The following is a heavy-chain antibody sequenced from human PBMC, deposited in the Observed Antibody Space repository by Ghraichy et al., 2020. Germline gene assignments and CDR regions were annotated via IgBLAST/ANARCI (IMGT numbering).Heavy chain of an antibody. Sequence: GGSLRLSCTASGFTFGDYAMSWFRQAPGKGLEWVGFIRSKAYGGTTEYAASVKGRFTISRDDSKSIAYLQMNSLKTEDTAVYYCTRGDPPLLRFLERPHLLYGMDVWGQGTTVTVSS. CDR3: TRGDPPLLRFLERPHLLYGMDV. CDR2: IRSKAYGGTT. CDR1: GFTFGDYA. D-gene: IGHD3-3*01. V-gene: IGHV3-49*03. J-gene: IGHJ6*02.